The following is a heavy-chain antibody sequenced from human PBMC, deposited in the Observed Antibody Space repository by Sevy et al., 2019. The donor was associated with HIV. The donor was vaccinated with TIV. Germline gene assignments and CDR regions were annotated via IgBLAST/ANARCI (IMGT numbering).Heavy chain of an antibody. CDR3: ARGSRFRGLFYAFDF. CDR2: INSDGSST. V-gene: IGHV3-74*01. CDR1: GFTFKNYW. D-gene: IGHD3-10*01. J-gene: IGHJ3*01. Sequence: GGSLRLSCAASGFTFKNYWMHWVRQAPGKGLVWVSRINSDGSSTDYADSVKGRFTISRDSANNTMYLQMNSLRPEDTAVYYCARGSRFRGLFYAFDFWGQWTMVTVSS.